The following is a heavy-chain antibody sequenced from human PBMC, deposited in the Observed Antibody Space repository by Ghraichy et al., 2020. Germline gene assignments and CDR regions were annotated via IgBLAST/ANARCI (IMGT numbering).Heavy chain of an antibody. D-gene: IGHD5-12*01. CDR2: INHSGST. CDR3: ARGGVATMYSDY. V-gene: IGHV4-34*01. Sequence: SETLSLTCAVYGGSFSGYYWSWIRQPPGKGLEWIGEINHSGSTNYNPSLKSRVTISVDTSKNQFSLKLSSVTAADTAVYYCARGGVATMYSDYWGQGTLVTVSS. J-gene: IGHJ4*02. CDR1: GGSFSGYY.